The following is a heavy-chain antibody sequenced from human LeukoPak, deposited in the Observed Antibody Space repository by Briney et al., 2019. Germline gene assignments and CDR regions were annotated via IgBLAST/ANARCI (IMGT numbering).Heavy chain of an antibody. J-gene: IGHJ3*02. CDR1: GYTFTSYY. CDR2: INPSGGST. V-gene: IGHV1-46*01. CDR3: ARAGFDIVATIRGIGDAFDI. D-gene: IGHD5-12*01. Sequence: ASVKVSCKASGYTFTSYYMHWVRQAPGQGLEWMGIINPSGGSTNYAQKFQGRVTITTDESTSTAYMELSSLRSEDTAVYYCARAGFDIVATIRGIGDAFDIWGQGTMVTVSS.